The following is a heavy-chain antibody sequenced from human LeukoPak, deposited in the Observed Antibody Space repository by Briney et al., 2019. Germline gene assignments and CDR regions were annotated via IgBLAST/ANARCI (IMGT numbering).Heavy chain of an antibody. CDR1: GFTFSSYA. CDR3: AEDYRSALWGGTTFDWFDP. CDR2: ISGSGGST. J-gene: IGHJ5*02. D-gene: IGHD1-1*01. Sequence: GGSLRLSCAASGFTFSSYAMSWVRQAPGKGLEWVSAISGSGGSTYYADSVKGRFTISRDNSKNTLYLQMNSLRAEDTAVYYCAEDYRSALWGGTTFDWFDPWGQGTLVTVSS. V-gene: IGHV3-23*01.